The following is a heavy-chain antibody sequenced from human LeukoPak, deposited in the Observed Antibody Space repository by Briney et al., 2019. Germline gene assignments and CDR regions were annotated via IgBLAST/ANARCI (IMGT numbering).Heavy chain of an antibody. D-gene: IGHD2-2*01. CDR2: IKQDGSEK. Sequence: QPGGSLRLACAASGFTFSSYWMSWVRHAPGKGLEWVANIKQDGSEKYYVDSVKGRFTISRANAKNSRYLQMNSLRAEDTAVYYCARPSSIAFDYWGQGTLVTVSS. J-gene: IGHJ4*02. CDR1: GFTFSSYW. V-gene: IGHV3-7*01. CDR3: ARPSSIAFDY.